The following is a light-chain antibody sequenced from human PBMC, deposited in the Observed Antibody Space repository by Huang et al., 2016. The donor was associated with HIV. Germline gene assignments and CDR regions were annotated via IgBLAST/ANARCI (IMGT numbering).Light chain of an antibody. CDR1: QPISRTY. CDR2: SAS. J-gene: IGKJ5*01. V-gene: IGKV3-20*01. CDR3: QQYGSSIT. Sequence: EIVLTQSPGTLSLSPGERATLSCRASQPISRTYLAWYQQSLGQAPRLRIYSASSRATGVPDRFSGSGSGTDFILTSSRVEPEEFAIYDCQQYGSSITFGQGTRLEIK.